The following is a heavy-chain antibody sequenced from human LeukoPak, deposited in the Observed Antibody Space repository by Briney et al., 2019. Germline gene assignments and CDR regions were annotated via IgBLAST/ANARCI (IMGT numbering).Heavy chain of an antibody. V-gene: IGHV3-23*01. CDR3: AKSSMIVVDTYHFDY. CDR2: ISGSGGST. CDR1: GFTFSSYA. D-gene: IGHD3-22*01. Sequence: GGSLRLSCAASGFTFSSYAMSWVRQAPGKGLEWVSAISGSGGSTYYADSVKGRFTISRDNSKNTLYLQMNSLRAEDTAVYYCAKSSMIVVDTYHFDYWGQGTLVTVSS. J-gene: IGHJ4*02.